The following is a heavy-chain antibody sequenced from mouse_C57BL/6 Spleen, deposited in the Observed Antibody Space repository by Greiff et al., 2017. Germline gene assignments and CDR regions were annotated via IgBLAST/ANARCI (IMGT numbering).Heavy chain of an antibody. V-gene: IGHV1-78*01. D-gene: IGHD2-3*01. CDR3: AREPIYDGYPLAMDY. CDR1: GYTFTDHT. CDR2: IYPRDGST. Sequence: VQLQQSDAELVKPGASVKISCKVSGYTFTDHTIHWMKQRPEQGLEWIGYIYPRDGSTKYNEKFKGKATLTADKSSSTAYMQLNSLTSEDSAVYFCAREPIYDGYPLAMDYWGQGTSVTVSS. J-gene: IGHJ4*01.